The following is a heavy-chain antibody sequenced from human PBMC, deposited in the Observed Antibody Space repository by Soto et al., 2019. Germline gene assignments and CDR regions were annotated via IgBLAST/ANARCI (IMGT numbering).Heavy chain of an antibody. CDR1: AFTLSNNY. CDR3: GSGLGWLDY. Sequence: PGGALRLPCAASAFTLSNNYITWFRQAPGKGLEYVSAISSNGGSTYYANSVKGRFTISRDNSKNTLYLQMGSLRAQDLVGYYCGSGLGWLDYWGQXSPVPVSS. J-gene: IGHJ4*02. CDR2: ISSNGGST. D-gene: IGHD3-16*01. V-gene: IGHV3-64*01.